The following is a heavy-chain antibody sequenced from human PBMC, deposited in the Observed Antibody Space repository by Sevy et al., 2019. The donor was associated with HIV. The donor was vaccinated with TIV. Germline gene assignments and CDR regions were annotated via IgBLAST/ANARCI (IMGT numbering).Heavy chain of an antibody. CDR1: GFPFSGHG. D-gene: IGHD3-10*01. J-gene: IGHJ1*01. V-gene: IGHV3-7*01. CDR2: IKQDGSET. Sequence: GGSLRLSCVGSGFPFSGHGMHWVRQAPGKGLEWVANIKQDGSETYYVDSVKGRFTISRDNAKDSLYLQMNSLRAEDTALYYCARDVYYGSGKHWGQGTLVTVSS. CDR3: ARDVYYGSGKH.